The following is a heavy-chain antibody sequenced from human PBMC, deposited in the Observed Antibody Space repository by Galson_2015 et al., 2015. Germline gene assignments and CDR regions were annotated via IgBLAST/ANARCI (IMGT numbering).Heavy chain of an antibody. CDR2: IKSNPSGGTT. Sequence: SLRLSCAASGLTSSNAWMDWVRQAPGKGLEWVGRIKSNPSGGTTDYAAPVKGRFTISRDDSKATLYLQLNSLKIEDTAVYYCITVSVVTFWGQGALVTVSS. CDR3: ITVSVVTF. CDR1: GLTSSNAW. J-gene: IGHJ4*02. D-gene: IGHD2-15*01. V-gene: IGHV3-15*01.